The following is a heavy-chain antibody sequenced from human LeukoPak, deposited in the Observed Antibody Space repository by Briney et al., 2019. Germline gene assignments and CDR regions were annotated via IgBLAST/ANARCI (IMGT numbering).Heavy chain of an antibody. CDR3: ARSGSGLLSGRYYYMDV. CDR1: GYTFTGYY. J-gene: IGHJ6*03. CDR2: INPNSGGT. D-gene: IGHD2-15*01. Sequence: ASVKVSCKASGYTFTGYYMHWVRQAPGQGLEWMGWINPNSGGTNYAQKLQGRVTMTRDTSISTAYMELSRLRSDDTAVYYCARSGSGLLSGRYYYMDVWGKGTTVTVSS. V-gene: IGHV1-2*02.